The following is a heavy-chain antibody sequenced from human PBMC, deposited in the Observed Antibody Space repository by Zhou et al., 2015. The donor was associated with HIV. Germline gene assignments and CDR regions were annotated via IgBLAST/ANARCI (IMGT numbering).Heavy chain of an antibody. Sequence: QVQLVESGGGVVPPGRSLRLSCAASGFTFSSYVMHWVRQAPAKGLEWVAIIWYDGSNKYYADSVKGRFTISRDNSKNTLYLQINSLRAEDTAVYYCARDGRTRKQLGYFDYWGQGTLVTVSS. V-gene: IGHV3-33*08. CDR1: GFTFSSYV. D-gene: IGHD6-6*01. J-gene: IGHJ4*02. CDR3: ARDGRTRKQLGYFDY. CDR2: IWYDGSNK.